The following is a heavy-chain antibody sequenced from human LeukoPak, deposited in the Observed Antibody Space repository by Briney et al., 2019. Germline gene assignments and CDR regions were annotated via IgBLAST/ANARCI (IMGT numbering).Heavy chain of an antibody. CDR2: IRYDGSDK. CDR1: GFTLRSYG. Sequence: GGSLRLSCVASGFTLRSYGMHWARQAPGKGLEWVAFIRYDGSDKYYADSVRGRFTISRDNSKNTLYLQMNSLRAEDTAVYYCARDELGDILTGYPDALDIWGQGTMVTVSS. CDR3: ARDELGDILTGYPDALDI. D-gene: IGHD3-9*01. V-gene: IGHV3-30*02. J-gene: IGHJ3*02.